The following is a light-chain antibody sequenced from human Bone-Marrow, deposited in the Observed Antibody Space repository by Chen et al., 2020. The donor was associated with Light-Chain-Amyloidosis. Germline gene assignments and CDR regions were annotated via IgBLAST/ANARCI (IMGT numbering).Light chain of an antibody. V-gene: IGLV7-46*01. CDR1: TGTVTSGHY. CDR3: LFSYNGTWV. CDR2: NTN. Sequence: QAVVTQEPSLTVSPGGTVPLTCGSSTGTVTSGHYPYWFQQNPGQAPRTLIYNTNNKHSWTPARFSGSLLGGKAALTLSGAQPEDEAEYFCLFSYNGTWVFGGGTELTVL. J-gene: IGLJ3*02.